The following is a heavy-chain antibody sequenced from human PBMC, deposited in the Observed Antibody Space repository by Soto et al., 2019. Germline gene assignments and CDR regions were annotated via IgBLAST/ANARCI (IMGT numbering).Heavy chain of an antibody. D-gene: IGHD3-16*02. J-gene: IGHJ5*02. CDR3: ARGVTFGGVIAPRFDP. Sequence: QVQLQESGPGLVKPSQTLSLICTVSGGSISSGDYYWSWIRPHPGKDLEWIGYIHNSGTTYYIPPLKSRVTMSVDTSKNQLSLKVTSVTAADTAVYYCARGVTFGGVIAPRFDPWGQGTLVTVSS. CDR1: GGSISSGDYY. V-gene: IGHV4-31*03. CDR2: IHNSGTT.